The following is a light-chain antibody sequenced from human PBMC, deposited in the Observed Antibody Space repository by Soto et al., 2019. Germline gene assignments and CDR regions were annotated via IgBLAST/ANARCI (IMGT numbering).Light chain of an antibody. CDR3: QQYGSSPFT. V-gene: IGKV3-20*01. Sequence: EIVLTQSPGTLSLSPGERATLSCRASQSVSSSYLAWYQQKPGQAPRLLIYGASSRATGIPDRFSGSGSGTDFTLTISRLEPEDFAVYYCQQYGSSPFTFGPGTKVEFK. CDR2: GAS. J-gene: IGKJ3*01. CDR1: QSVSSSY.